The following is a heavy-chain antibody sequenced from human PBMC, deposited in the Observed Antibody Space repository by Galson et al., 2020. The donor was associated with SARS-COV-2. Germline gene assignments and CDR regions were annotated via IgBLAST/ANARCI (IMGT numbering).Heavy chain of an antibody. V-gene: IGHV3-21*01. CDR3: ARENSGYEAFDI. CDR1: GFTFSSYS. J-gene: IGHJ3*02. Sequence: NSGGSLRLSCAASGFTFSSYSMNWVRQAPGKGLEWVSSISSSSSYIYYADSVKGRFTISRDNAKNSLYLQMNSLRAEDTAVYYCARENSGYEAFDIWGQGTMVTVSS. D-gene: IGHD5-12*01. CDR2: ISSSSSYI.